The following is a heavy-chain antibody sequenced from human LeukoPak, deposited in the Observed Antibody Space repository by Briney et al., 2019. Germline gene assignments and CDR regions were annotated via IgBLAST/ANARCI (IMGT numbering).Heavy chain of an antibody. J-gene: IGHJ3*02. CDR1: GYTFTNYG. V-gene: IGHV1-18*01. D-gene: IGHD2-15*01. CDR2: ISPYNGDT. Sequence: ASMKVSCKASGYTFTNYGFTWVRQAPGHGLEWMGRISPYNGDTDYAQKFGARVTMTTDTSTSTAYLEIRNLRSDDTATYYCARINIVVPSAAKDAFDIWGQGTMVTVSP. CDR3: ARINIVVPSAAKDAFDI.